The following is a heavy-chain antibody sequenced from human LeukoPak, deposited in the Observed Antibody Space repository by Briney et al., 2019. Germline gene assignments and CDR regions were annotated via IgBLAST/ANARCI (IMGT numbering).Heavy chain of an antibody. V-gene: IGHV4-39*01. D-gene: IGHD6-13*01. CDR1: GGSISSSSYD. CDR3: AIPVRGSGWSAAHYINY. Sequence: SETLSLTCTVSGGSISSSSYDWGWIRPPPGKGLEWIGSIYYSGSTYYNPSLKSRVTVYVATSKNHFSLKLSSVTAAYPARYYCAIPVRGSGWSAAHYINYWRQGTLATVSA. J-gene: IGHJ4*02. CDR2: IYYSGST.